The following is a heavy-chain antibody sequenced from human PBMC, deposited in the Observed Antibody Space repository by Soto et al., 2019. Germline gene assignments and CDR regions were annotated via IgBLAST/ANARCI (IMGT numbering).Heavy chain of an antibody. J-gene: IGHJ5*02. Sequence: PSETLSLTCTVSGGSISSYYWSWIRQPPGKGLEWIGYIYYSGSTNYNPSLKSRVTISVDTSKNQFSLKLSSVTAADTAVYYCARRYGSGSQNWFDPWGQGTLVTVSS. CDR1: GGSISSYY. D-gene: IGHD3-10*01. V-gene: IGHV4-59*08. CDR2: IYYSGST. CDR3: ARRYGSGSQNWFDP.